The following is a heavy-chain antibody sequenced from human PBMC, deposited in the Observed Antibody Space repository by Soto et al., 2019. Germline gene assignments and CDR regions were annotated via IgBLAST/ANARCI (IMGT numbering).Heavy chain of an antibody. CDR2: ISDNGGNT. CDR1: GFTFSTVA. V-gene: IGHV3-23*01. CDR3: AKLYWNPRYFDY. J-gene: IGHJ4*02. Sequence: GGSLRLSCVASGFTFSTVAMTWVRQAPGKGLEWVSSISDNGGNTDCADSVRGRFTLSRDNSKNTLYLQMNHLKAEDTAVYYCAKLYWNPRYFDYWGQGARVTVSS. D-gene: IGHD1-1*01.